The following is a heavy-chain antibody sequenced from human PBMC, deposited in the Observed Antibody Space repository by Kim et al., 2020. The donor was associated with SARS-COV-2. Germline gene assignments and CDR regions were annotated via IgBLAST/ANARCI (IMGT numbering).Heavy chain of an antibody. J-gene: IGHJ6*01. V-gene: IGHV4-34*01. Sequence: SETLSLTCAVYGGSFSGYYWSWIRQPPGKGLEWIGEINHSGSTNYNPSLKSRVTISVDTSKNQFSLKLSSVTAADTAVYYCARGLWFGEQWPYYYYYGM. CDR2: INHSGST. CDR3: ARGLWFGEQWPYYYYYGM. CDR1: GGSFSGYY. D-gene: IGHD3-10*01.